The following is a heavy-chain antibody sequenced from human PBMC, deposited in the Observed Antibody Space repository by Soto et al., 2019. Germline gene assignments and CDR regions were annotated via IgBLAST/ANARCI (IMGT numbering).Heavy chain of an antibody. V-gene: IGHV3-30-3*01. D-gene: IGHD6-19*01. J-gene: IGHJ4*02. Sequence: GGSLRLSCAASGFTFSSYAMHWVRQAPGKGLEWVAVISYDGSNKYYADSVKGRFTISRDNSKNTLYLQMNSLRAEDTAVYYCARCGYSSGWYQISDYWGQGTLVTVSS. CDR1: GFTFSSYA. CDR3: ARCGYSSGWYQISDY. CDR2: ISYDGSNK.